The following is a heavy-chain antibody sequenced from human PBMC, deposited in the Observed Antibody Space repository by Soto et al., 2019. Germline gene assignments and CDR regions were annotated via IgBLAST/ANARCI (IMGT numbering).Heavy chain of an antibody. CDR3: ARVFHTAIATYYYDSSGYPTFDY. Sequence: GASVKVSCKAPGYTFTSYAMHWVRQAPGQRLEWMGWINAGNGNTKYSQKFQGRVTITRDTSASSAYMELSSLRSEDTAVYYCARVFHTAIATYYYDSSGYPTFDYWGQGTLVTVSS. D-gene: IGHD3-22*01. CDR2: INAGNGNT. J-gene: IGHJ4*02. V-gene: IGHV1-3*01. CDR1: GYTFTSYA.